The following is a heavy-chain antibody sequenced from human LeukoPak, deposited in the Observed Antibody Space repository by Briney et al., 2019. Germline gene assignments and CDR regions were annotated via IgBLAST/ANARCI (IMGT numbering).Heavy chain of an antibody. CDR3: ARQYSSSLDC. Sequence: GESLKISCKGSGYSFTGYWIAWVRQMPGKGLEWMGIIYPGDSDTRYSPSFQGQVTISADKSISTAYLQWNSLKASDTAMYYCARQYSSSLDCWGQGTLVTVSS. D-gene: IGHD6-13*01. V-gene: IGHV5-51*01. J-gene: IGHJ4*02. CDR2: IYPGDSDT. CDR1: GYSFTGYW.